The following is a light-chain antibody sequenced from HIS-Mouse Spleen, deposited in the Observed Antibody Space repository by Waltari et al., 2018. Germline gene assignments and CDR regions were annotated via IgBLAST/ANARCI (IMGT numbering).Light chain of an antibody. CDR1: SSDVGSDNL. CDR2: EGS. Sequence: QSALTQPASVSGSPGQSITISCTGTSSDVGSDNLVSWYQQHPGKAPKPMIYEGSKRPSGVSNRFSGSKSGNTASLTISGLQAEDEADYYCCSYAGSSTYWVFGGGTKLTVL. V-gene: IGLV2-23*01. CDR3: CSYAGSSTYWV. J-gene: IGLJ3*02.